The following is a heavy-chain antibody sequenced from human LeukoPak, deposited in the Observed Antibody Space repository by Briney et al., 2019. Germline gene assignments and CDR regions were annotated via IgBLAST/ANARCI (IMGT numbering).Heavy chain of an antibody. CDR3: ARQGTATDYGDVPGRNYYYGMDV. CDR2: IYPGDSDT. V-gene: IGHV5-51*01. Sequence: GESLKISCKGSGYSFTSYWIGWVRQMPGKGLEWMGIIYPGDSDTRYSPSFQGQVTISADKSISTAYLQWSSLKASDTAMYYCARQGTATDYGDVPGRNYYYGMDVWGQGTTVTVSS. D-gene: IGHD4-17*01. J-gene: IGHJ6*02. CDR1: GYSFTSYW.